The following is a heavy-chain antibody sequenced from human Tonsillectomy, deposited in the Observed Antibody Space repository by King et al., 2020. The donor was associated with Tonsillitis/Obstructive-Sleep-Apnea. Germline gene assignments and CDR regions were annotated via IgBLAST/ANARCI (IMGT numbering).Heavy chain of an antibody. D-gene: IGHD5-18*01. CDR2: INHSGST. J-gene: IGHJ3*01. CDR1: GGSFSGYY. CDR3: ARENTAMAPDAFDV. V-gene: IGHV4-34*01. Sequence: VQLQQWGAGLLKPSETLSLTCAIYGGSFSGYYFNWIRQPPGKGLEWIGEINHSGSTNYNPSLKSRVTISVDTSKNQFSLKVSSVTAADTSVYHCARENTAMAPDAFDVWGQGTMVTVSS.